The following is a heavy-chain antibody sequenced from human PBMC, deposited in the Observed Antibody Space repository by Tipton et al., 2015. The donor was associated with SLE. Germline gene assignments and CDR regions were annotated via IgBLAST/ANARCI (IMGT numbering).Heavy chain of an antibody. CDR1: GFTFMSYE. V-gene: IGHV3-48*03. CDR3: ATDYYDSTGLPTFFDF. CDR2: ISSSGGAI. D-gene: IGHD3-22*01. J-gene: IGHJ4*02. Sequence: SLRLSCAASGFTFMSYEMNWVRQAPGKGLEWVSYISSSGGAIYYADSVKGRFTISRNNAKNSLFLQMNTLRAEDTAVYYCATDYYDSTGLPTFFDFWGQGTLVTVSS.